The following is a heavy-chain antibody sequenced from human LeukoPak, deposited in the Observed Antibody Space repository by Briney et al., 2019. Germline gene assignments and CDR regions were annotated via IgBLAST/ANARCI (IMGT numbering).Heavy chain of an antibody. J-gene: IGHJ6*03. CDR2: IYTSGST. Sequence: SETLSLTCTVSGGSISSYYWSWIRQPAGKGLEWIGRIYTSGSTNYNPSLKSRVTMSVDTSKNQFSLKLSSVTAADTAVYYCARLYTGRGYYYYYMDVWGKGTTVTISS. V-gene: IGHV4-4*07. CDR1: GGSISSYY. D-gene: IGHD3-10*01. CDR3: ARLYTGRGYYYYYMDV.